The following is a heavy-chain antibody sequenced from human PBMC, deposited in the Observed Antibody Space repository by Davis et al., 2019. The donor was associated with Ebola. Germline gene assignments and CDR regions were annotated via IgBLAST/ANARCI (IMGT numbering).Heavy chain of an antibody. CDR2: ISSSSSYI. V-gene: IGHV3-21*01. D-gene: IGHD3-22*01. CDR3: AREGQGSGYYSDY. J-gene: IGHJ4*02. CDR1: GFTFSSYS. Sequence: GESLKISCAASGFTFSSYSMNWVRQAPGKGLEWVSSISSSSSYIYYADSVKGRFTISRDNAKNSLYLQMNSLRAEDTAVYYCAREGQGSGYYSDYWGQGTLVTVSS.